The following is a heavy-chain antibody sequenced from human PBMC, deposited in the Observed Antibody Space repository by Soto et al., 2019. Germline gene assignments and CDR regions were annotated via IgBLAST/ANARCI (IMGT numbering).Heavy chain of an antibody. CDR3: TTHHGRNAFDI. J-gene: IGHJ3*02. D-gene: IGHD2-8*01. CDR1: GFTFANAW. Sequence: EVQVVESGGGLVKPGGSLRLSCVASGFTFANAWMSWVRQAPGRGLEWVGRIKSKTEGGTTNYAAPVKDRFTISRDDSTNTMFLQMNSLKTDDTAVYYCTTHHGRNAFDIWGQGTMVTVSS. V-gene: IGHV3-15*01. CDR2: IKSKTEGGTT.